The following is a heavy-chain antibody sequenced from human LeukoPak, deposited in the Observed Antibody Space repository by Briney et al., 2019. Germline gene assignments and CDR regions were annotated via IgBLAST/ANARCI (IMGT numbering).Heavy chain of an antibody. CDR3: ARDRSRIVGSDLGY. D-gene: IGHD3-22*01. V-gene: IGHV4-61*01. J-gene: IGHJ4*02. Sequence: SKTLSLTCTVSGGSVSSGTYYWSWIRQPPGKGLEWIGCIYYSGTTNYNPSLKSRVTISIDTSRNQFSLKLSSVTADDTAVYYCARDRSRIVGSDLGYWGQGTLVTVSS. CDR1: GGSVSSGTYY. CDR2: IYYSGTT.